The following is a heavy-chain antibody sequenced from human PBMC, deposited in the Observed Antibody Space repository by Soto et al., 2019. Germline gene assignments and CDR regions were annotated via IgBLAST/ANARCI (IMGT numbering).Heavy chain of an antibody. CDR3: AINSRYCSSTSGYAV. CDR2: ISTSGDST. D-gene: IGHD2-2*01. V-gene: IGHV3-23*01. J-gene: IGHJ4*02. Sequence: EVQLLESGAGLVQPGGSLRLSCAASGFTFSSYAMSWFRQAQGTGLEWVSGISTSGDSTYYADSVKGRFTISRDNTKDTLYLQMNSLRAGDTAVYYCAINSRYCSSTSGYAVRGQGTLVTVSS. CDR1: GFTFSSYA.